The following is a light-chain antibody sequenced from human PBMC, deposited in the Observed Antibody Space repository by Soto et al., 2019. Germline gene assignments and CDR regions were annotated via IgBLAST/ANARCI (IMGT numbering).Light chain of an antibody. Sequence: EIVLTQSPGTLSLSPGERATLSCRASQIVSSTYLAWFQQKPGQAPRLLIYDASNRATGIPARFSGSGSGTDFTLTISSLEPEDFAVYYCQQRSNWPRTFGQGTKVDIK. CDR2: DAS. J-gene: IGKJ1*01. CDR1: QIVSSTY. V-gene: IGKV3-11*01. CDR3: QQRSNWPRT.